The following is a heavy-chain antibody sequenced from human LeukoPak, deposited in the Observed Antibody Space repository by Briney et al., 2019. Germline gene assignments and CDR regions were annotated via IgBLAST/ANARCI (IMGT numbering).Heavy chain of an antibody. Sequence: ASVKVSCKASGYTFTTYYVHWVRQAPGQGLEWMGIINPSGGSTTYAQKFRGRLTMPRDMSTSTVYMELSSLRSEDTAVYYCAREKEGYYDILTDISQQGAFDIWGQGTMVTVSS. D-gene: IGHD3-9*01. V-gene: IGHV1-46*01. CDR3: AREKEGYYDILTDISQQGAFDI. CDR1: GYTFTTYY. CDR2: INPSGGST. J-gene: IGHJ3*02.